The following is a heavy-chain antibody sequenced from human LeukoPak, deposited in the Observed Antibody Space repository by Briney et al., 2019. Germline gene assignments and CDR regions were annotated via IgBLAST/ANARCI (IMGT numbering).Heavy chain of an antibody. V-gene: IGHV1-58*02. J-gene: IGHJ3*02. CDR1: GFTFTSSA. D-gene: IGHD2-15*01. Sequence: SVKVSCKASGFTFTSSAMQWVRQPRGQRLEWMGWIDVGRGNTDYEQKFQERVTITRDMSTSTVYMEVSSLRSEDTAVYYCATDQSGGYFNDAFDIWGQGTMVTVSS. CDR2: IDVGRGNT. CDR3: ATDQSGGYFNDAFDI.